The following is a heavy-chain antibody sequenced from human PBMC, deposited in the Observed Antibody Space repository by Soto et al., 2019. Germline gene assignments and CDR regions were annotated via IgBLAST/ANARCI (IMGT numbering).Heavy chain of an antibody. V-gene: IGHV3-30-3*01. J-gene: IGHJ4*02. CDR1: GFTFSSYA. Sequence: QVQLVESGGGVVQPGRSLRLSCAASGFTFSSYAMHWVRQAPGKGLEWVAVISYDGSNKYYADSVKGRFTISRDNSKNTLYLQMNSLRAEDTAVYYCAAAAGTWYYFDYWGQGTLVTVSS. CDR3: AAAAGTWYYFDY. CDR2: ISYDGSNK. D-gene: IGHD6-13*01.